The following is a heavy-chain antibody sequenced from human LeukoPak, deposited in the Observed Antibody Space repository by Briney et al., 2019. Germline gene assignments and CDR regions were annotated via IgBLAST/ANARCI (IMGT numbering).Heavy chain of an antibody. CDR2: IYYSGST. CDR1: GGSISSSSYY. D-gene: IGHD2-2*01. J-gene: IGHJ4*02. V-gene: IGHV4-39*01. Sequence: SETLSLTCTVSGGSISSSSYYWGWIRQPPGKGLEWIGSIYYSGSTYYNPSLKSRVTISVDTSKNQFSLKLSSVTAADTAVYYCARFTAAISIDYWGQGTLVTASS. CDR3: ARFTAAISIDY.